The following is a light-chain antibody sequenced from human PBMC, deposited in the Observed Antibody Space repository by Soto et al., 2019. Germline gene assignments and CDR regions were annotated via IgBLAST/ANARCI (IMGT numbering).Light chain of an antibody. J-gene: IGKJ4*01. CDR3: QQSYSTPAH. CDR1: QSISSY. V-gene: IGKV1-39*01. CDR2: AAS. Sequence: IQLTQSPSSLSASVGDRVTITCRASQSISSYLNWYQQKPGKAPKPLIYAASSLQSGVPSRFSGSGSGTDFTLTISSLQPEDFATYYCQQSYSTPAHFGGGTKVDI.